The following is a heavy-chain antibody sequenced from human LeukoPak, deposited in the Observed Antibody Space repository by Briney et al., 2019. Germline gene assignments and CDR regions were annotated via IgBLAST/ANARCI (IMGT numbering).Heavy chain of an antibody. V-gene: IGHV3-30*18. Sequence: GGSLRLSCAASGFTFSSYGMHWVRQAPGKGLEWVAVISYDGSNKYYVDSVKGRFTISRDNSKNTLYLQMNSLRAEDTALYYCAKEGFDYWGQGTLVTVSS. CDR3: AKEGFDY. J-gene: IGHJ4*02. CDR1: GFTFSSYG. CDR2: ISYDGSNK.